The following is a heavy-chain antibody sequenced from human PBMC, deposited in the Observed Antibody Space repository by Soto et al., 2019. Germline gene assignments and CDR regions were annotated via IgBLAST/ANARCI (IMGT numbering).Heavy chain of an antibody. D-gene: IGHD6-6*01. CDR1: GGSISSYY. J-gene: IGHJ3*02. V-gene: IGHV4-59*01. CDR3: ARDRLYRSSSSRGSSDAFDI. Sequence: SETLSLTCTVSGGSISSYYWSWIRQPPGKGLEWIGYIYYSGSTNYNPSLKSRVTISVDTSKNQFSLKLSSVTAADTAVYYCARDRLYRSSSSRGSSDAFDIWGQGTMVTVSS. CDR2: IYYSGST.